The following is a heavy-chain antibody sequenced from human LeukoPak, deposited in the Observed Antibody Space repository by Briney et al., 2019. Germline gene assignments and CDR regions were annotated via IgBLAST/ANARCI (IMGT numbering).Heavy chain of an antibody. Sequence: GGSLRLSCSVSGFPFSAYTMHWVRQAPGRGLQYVSSININGGKTYYADSVKGRFTISRDNSKNTLFLQMSSLRVEDTAVYYCVKDKWIDYWGQGVLVTVSS. CDR2: ININGGKT. V-gene: IGHV3-64D*09. CDR3: VKDKWIDY. J-gene: IGHJ4*02. D-gene: IGHD2-8*01. CDR1: GFPFSAYT.